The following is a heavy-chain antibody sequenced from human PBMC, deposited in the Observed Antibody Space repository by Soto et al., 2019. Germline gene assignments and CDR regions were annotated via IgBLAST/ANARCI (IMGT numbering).Heavy chain of an antibody. CDR2: ISTYNGDT. CDR3: ARQGSWPYYYYGLDV. D-gene: IGHD1-26*01. J-gene: IGHJ6*02. V-gene: IGHV1-18*01. CDR1: GYTFTTSG. Sequence: QVQLVQSGPEVRKPGASVKVSCEASGYTFTTSGISWVRQVPGQGLEWMGRISTYNGDTSSAQNFQGRVLMTPDTSTGTAYMELMSLKADDTAVYYCARQGSWPYYYYGLDVWGQGTIVTVSS.